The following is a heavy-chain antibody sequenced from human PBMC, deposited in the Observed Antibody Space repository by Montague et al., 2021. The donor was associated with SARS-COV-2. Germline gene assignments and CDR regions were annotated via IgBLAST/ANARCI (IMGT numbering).Heavy chain of an antibody. V-gene: IGHV1-69*13. J-gene: IGHJ5*02. Sequence: SVKVSCKASGGTFSRYAINWVRQAPGQGLEWMGGIIPYFGTTNYAQKFQGRVTITADESASTAYMELSSLRSEDTAVYYCARELVPNSGYDFPYNWFDPWGQGTLVTVSS. D-gene: IGHD5-12*01. CDR2: IIPYFGTT. CDR3: ARELVPNSGYDFPYNWFDP. CDR1: GGTFSRYA.